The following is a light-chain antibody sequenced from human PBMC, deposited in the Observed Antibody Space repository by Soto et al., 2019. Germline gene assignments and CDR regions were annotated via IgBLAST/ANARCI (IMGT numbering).Light chain of an antibody. J-gene: IGKJ5*01. CDR1: QSVSSY. CDR2: DAS. CDR3: QQHNVWPPVT. V-gene: IGKV3-11*01. Sequence: IVLTQSPATLSLSPGEIATLSWRASQSVSSYLAWYQQKPGQAPTLLIYDASNRATGIPARFSGSGSGTAFTPTISSLEPEDSAVYYCQQHNVWPPVTFGQGTRLEIK.